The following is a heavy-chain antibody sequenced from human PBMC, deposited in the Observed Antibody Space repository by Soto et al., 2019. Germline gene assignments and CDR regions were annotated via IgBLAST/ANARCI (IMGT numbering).Heavy chain of an antibody. CDR2: IYPGDSDT. V-gene: IGHV5-51*01. CDR3: ARRTFAYCGGDCYPYYFDY. J-gene: IGHJ4*02. Sequence: GESLKISCKGSGYSFTSYWIGWVRQMPGKGLEWMGIIYPGDSDTRYSPSFQGQVTISADKSISTAYLQWSSLKASDTAMYYCARRTFAYCGGDCYPYYFDYWGQGTLVTSPQ. CDR1: GYSFTSYW. D-gene: IGHD2-21*02.